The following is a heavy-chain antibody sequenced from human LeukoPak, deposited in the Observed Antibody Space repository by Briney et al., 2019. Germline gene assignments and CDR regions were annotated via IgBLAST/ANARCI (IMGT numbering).Heavy chain of an antibody. CDR2: TYYSGST. CDR1: GGSISSGDYY. CDR3: ARAPSGATIPFDY. D-gene: IGHD5-24*01. Sequence: PSETLSLTCTVSGGSISSGDYYWSWIRQPPGKGLEWIGYTYYSGSTYYNPSLKSRVTISVDTSKNQFSLKLSSVTAADTAVYYCARAPSGATIPFDYWGQGTLVTVSS. V-gene: IGHV4-30-4*08. J-gene: IGHJ4*02.